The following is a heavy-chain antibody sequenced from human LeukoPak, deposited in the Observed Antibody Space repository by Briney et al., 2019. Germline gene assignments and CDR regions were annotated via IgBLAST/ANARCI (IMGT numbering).Heavy chain of an antibody. Sequence: GASVKVSCKVSGYTLTELSMHWVRQAPGKGLEWMGGFDPEDGETIYAQKFQGRVTMTEDTSTDTAYMELSSLRSEDTAVYYCATGHIVVVPAENYFDYWGQGTLVTASS. J-gene: IGHJ4*02. CDR2: FDPEDGET. V-gene: IGHV1-24*01. CDR1: GYTLTELS. D-gene: IGHD2-2*01. CDR3: ATGHIVVVPAENYFDY.